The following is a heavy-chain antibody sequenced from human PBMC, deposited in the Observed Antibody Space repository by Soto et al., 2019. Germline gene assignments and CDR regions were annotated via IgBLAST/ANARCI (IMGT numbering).Heavy chain of an antibody. CDR3: ARPGDYSAFDI. J-gene: IGHJ3*02. V-gene: IGHV3-30-3*01. D-gene: IGHD4-17*01. CDR2: ISHDGINK. CDR1: GFTFSSYV. Sequence: QVQLVESGGGVVQPGRSLRLSCAASGFTFSSYVMHWVRQAPGKGLEWVTVISHDGINKYYADSVKGRFTISRDNSKNTLYRQMNSLRADDTAVSYCARPGDYSAFDIWGQGTMVTVSS.